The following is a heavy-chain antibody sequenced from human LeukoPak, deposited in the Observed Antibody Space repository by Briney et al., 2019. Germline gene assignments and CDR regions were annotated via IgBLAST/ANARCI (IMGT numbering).Heavy chain of an antibody. CDR1: GGSISSYY. CDR3: ARDRFGDSFAFDI. Sequence: PSETLSLTCTVSGGSISSYYWSWIRQPPGKGLEWIGYIYYSGSTNYNPSLKSRVTISVDTSKNQFSLKLSSVTAADTAVYYCARDRFGDSFAFDIWGQGTMVTVSS. J-gene: IGHJ3*02. V-gene: IGHV4-59*01. CDR2: IYYSGST. D-gene: IGHD3-16*01.